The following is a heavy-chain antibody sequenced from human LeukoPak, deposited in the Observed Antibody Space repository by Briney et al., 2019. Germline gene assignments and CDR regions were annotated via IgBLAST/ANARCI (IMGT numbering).Heavy chain of an antibody. D-gene: IGHD3-22*01. CDR3: ARGAYYYDSSGYYHYYYYGMDV. CDR2: IIPIFGTA. J-gene: IGHJ6*02. V-gene: IGHV1-69*01. Sequence: ASVKVSCKASGGTFSSYAISWVRQAPGQGLEWMGGIIPIFGTANYAQKFQGRVTITADGSTSTAYMELSSLRSEDTAVYYCARGAYYYDSSGYYHYYYYGMDVWGQGTTVTVSS. CDR1: GGTFSSYA.